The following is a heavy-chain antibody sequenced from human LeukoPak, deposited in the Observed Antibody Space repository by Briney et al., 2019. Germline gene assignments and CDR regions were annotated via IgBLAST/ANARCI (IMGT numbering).Heavy chain of an antibody. CDR3: ARGGGDFWSGYYTDYYMDV. J-gene: IGHJ6*03. CDR1: GGSISSSSYY. V-gene: IGHV4-39*07. CDR2: IYYSGST. D-gene: IGHD3-3*01. Sequence: SETLSLTCTVSGGSISSSSYYWGWIRQPPGKGLEWIGSIYYSGSTIYNPSLKSRVTISVDTSKNQFSLKLSSVTAADTAVYYCARGGGDFWSGYYTDYYMDVWGKGTTVTVSS.